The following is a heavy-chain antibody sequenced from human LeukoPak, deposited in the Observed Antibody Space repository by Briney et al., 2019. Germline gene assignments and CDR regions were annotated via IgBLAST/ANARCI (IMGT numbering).Heavy chain of an antibody. J-gene: IGHJ4*02. CDR1: GFTFSSYA. CDR3: ARVVDIAVAGTLFDY. CDR2: ISGGGGST. Sequence: GGSLRLSCAASGFTFSSYAMNWVRQAPGKGLEWVSGISGGGGSTYYADSVKGRFTISTDNSKNTLYLQMNSLRAEDTAVYYCARVVDIAVAGTLFDYWGQGTLVTVSS. V-gene: IGHV3-23*01. D-gene: IGHD6-19*01.